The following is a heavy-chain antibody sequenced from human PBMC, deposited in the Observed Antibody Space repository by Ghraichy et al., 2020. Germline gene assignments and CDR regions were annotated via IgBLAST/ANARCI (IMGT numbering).Heavy chain of an antibody. V-gene: IGHV3-30*18. CDR1: GFTFSSYG. J-gene: IGHJ5*02. CDR3: AKVGDYGDYVAYNWFDP. CDR2: ISYDGSNK. Sequence: GGSLRLSCAASGFTFSSYGMHWVRQAPGKGLEWVAVISYDGSNKYYADSVKGRFTISRDNSKNTLYLQMNSLRAEDTAVYYCAKVGDYGDYVAYNWFDPWGQGTLVTVSS. D-gene: IGHD4-17*01.